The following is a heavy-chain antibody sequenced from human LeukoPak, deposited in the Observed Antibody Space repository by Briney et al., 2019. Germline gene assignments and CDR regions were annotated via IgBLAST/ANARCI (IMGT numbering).Heavy chain of an antibody. V-gene: IGHV3-23*01. CDR1: GFTFSSYA. J-gene: IGHJ4*02. Sequence: GGSLRLSCAASGFTFSSYAMSWVRQAPGKGLEWGSAISGSGGSTYYADSGKGRFTISRDNSKNTLYLQMNSLRAEDTAVYYCAKVILPDYYDSSGYDYWGQGTLVTVSS. D-gene: IGHD3-22*01. CDR3: AKVILPDYYDSSGYDY. CDR2: ISGSGGST.